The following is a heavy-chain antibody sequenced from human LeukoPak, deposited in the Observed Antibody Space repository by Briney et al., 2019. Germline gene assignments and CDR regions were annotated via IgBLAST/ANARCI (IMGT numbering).Heavy chain of an antibody. CDR3: ARRSGGYCSGGSCYPNWFDP. V-gene: IGHV4-59*12. Sequence: PSETLSLTCTVSGGSISSYYWSWIRQPPGKGLEWIGYIYYSGSTNYNPSLKSRVTISVDTSKNQFSLKLSSVTAADTAVYYCARRSGGYCSGGSCYPNWFDPWGQGTLVTVSS. D-gene: IGHD2-15*01. J-gene: IGHJ5*02. CDR2: IYYSGST. CDR1: GGSISSYY.